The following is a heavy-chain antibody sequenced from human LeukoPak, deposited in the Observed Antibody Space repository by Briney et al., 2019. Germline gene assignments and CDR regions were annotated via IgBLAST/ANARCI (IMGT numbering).Heavy chain of an antibody. CDR1: GYTLTELS. Sequence: ASVKVSCKVSGYTLTELSMHWVRQAPGKGLEWMGGLDPEDGETIYAQKFQGRVTTTEDTSTDTAYMELSSLRSEDTAVYYCASSPVNWYGSSGYPFDYWGQETLVTVSS. J-gene: IGHJ4*02. CDR3: ASSPVNWYGSSGYPFDY. V-gene: IGHV1-24*01. CDR2: LDPEDGET. D-gene: IGHD3-22*01.